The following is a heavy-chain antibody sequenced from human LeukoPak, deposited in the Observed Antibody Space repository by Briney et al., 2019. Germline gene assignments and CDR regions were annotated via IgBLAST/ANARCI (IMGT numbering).Heavy chain of an antibody. V-gene: IGHV1-18*01. D-gene: IGHD3-10*01. CDR3: ARSLSVWFGELLGY. Sequence: GASVKVSCKASGDMFISNGISWVRQAPGQGLEWMGWISGYNGNTNYAQKFQGRVTMTTDTSTSTAYMEMRSLRSDDTAVYYCARSLSVWFGELLGYWGQGTLVTVSS. CDR1: GDMFISNG. CDR2: ISGYNGNT. J-gene: IGHJ4*02.